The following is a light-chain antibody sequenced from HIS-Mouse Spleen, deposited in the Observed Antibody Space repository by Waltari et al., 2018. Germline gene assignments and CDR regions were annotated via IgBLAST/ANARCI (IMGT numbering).Light chain of an antibody. CDR2: EDI. Sequence: SYEMTQPPSVSVSPGQTARITCSGDALPKNYAYWYQQKSGQPPVLVIYEDIKHPSGPPERFSGSSSGTMATLTISGAQVEDEADYYCYSTDSSGNHRVFGGGTKLTVL. V-gene: IGLV3-10*01. CDR1: ALPKNY. J-gene: IGLJ2*01. CDR3: YSTDSSGNHRV.